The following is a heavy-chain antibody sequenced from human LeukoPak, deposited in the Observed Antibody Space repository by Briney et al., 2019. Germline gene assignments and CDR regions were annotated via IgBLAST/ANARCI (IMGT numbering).Heavy chain of an antibody. J-gene: IGHJ6*04. CDR3: ARGLYSSSWYFLDV. V-gene: IGHV1-69*05. CDR2: IIPIFGTA. Sequence: ASVKVSCKASGGTFSSYAISWVRQAPGQGLEWMGGIIPIFGTANYAQKFQGRVTMTRNTSISTAYMELSSLKSEDTAVYYCARGLYSSSWYFLDVWGKGTTITISS. CDR1: GGTFSSYA. D-gene: IGHD6-13*01.